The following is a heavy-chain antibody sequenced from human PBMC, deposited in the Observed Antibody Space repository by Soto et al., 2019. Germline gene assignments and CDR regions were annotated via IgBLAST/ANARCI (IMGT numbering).Heavy chain of an antibody. Sequence: AASVKVSCKASGYTFTSYAMHWVRQAPGQRLEWMGWINAGNGNTKYSQKFQGRVTITRDTSASTAYMELSSLRSEDTAVHYCARLQDSSGYYGEYYYGMDVWGQGTTVTVSS. V-gene: IGHV1-3*01. CDR1: GYTFTSYA. CDR3: ARLQDSSGYYGEYYYGMDV. D-gene: IGHD3-22*01. CDR2: INAGNGNT. J-gene: IGHJ6*02.